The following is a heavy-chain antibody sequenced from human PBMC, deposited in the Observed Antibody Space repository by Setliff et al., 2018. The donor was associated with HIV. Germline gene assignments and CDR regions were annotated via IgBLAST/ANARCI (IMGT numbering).Heavy chain of an antibody. Sequence: SETLTLTCTVSGGSISTYYWSWIRQPAGKGLEWIGRIYTSGSTNYNPSIKSRVTMSVDTSKNQFSLKLSSVTAADTAVYYCARGSYYDYVWGNYRYTGFDYWGQGTLVTVSS. D-gene: IGHD3-16*02. J-gene: IGHJ4*02. CDR3: ARGSYYDYVWGNYRYTGFDY. V-gene: IGHV4-4*07. CDR2: IYTSGST. CDR1: GGSISTYY.